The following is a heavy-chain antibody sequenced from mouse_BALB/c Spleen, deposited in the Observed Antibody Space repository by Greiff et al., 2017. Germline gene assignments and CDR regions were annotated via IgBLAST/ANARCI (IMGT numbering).Heavy chain of an antibody. CDR2: IWGGGST. Sequence: VQLQQSGPGLVAPSQSLSITCTVSGFSLTDYGVSWIRQPPGKGLEWLGVIWGGGSTYYNSALKSRLSISKDNSKSQVFLKMNSLQTDDTAMYYCAKHSNSLLRLREAMDYWGQGTSVTVSS. CDR3: AKHSNSLLRLREAMDY. CDR1: GFSLTDYG. V-gene: IGHV2-6-5*01. D-gene: IGHD1-2*01. J-gene: IGHJ4*01.